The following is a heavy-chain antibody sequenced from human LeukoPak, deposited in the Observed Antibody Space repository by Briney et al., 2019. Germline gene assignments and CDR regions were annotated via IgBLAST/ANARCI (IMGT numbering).Heavy chain of an antibody. CDR2: VKGDGSRA. V-gene: IGHV3-74*01. CDR1: GFTFSSYW. CDR3: ARDGYLAPVIAYLDY. J-gene: IGHJ4*02. D-gene: IGHD2-2*03. Sequence: GGSLRLSCAASGFTFSSYWMHWVRQSPGKGLEWVGQVKGDGSRANYADSVKGRFTISRDNAKNTVYLQLNSLRAEDTAVYYCARDGYLAPVIAYLDYWGQGTPVTVPS.